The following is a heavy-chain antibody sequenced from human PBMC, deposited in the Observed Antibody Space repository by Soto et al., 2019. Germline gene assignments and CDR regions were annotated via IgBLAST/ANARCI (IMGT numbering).Heavy chain of an antibody. CDR3: ARQAVTIYYGMDV. CDR2: IYPGDSDT. D-gene: IGHD4-17*01. J-gene: IGHJ6*02. Sequence: PGESLKISCKGYGYSFTSYWIGWVRQMPGKGLEWMGIIYPGDSDTRYSPSFQGQVTISADKSISTAYLQWSSLKASDTAMYYCARQAVTIYYGMDVWGQGTTVTAP. V-gene: IGHV5-51*01. CDR1: GYSFTSYW.